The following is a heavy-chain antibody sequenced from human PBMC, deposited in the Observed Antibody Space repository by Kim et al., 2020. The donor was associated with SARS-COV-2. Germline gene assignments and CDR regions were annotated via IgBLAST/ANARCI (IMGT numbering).Heavy chain of an antibody. V-gene: IGHV4-34*01. D-gene: IGHD2-15*01. J-gene: IGHJ6*02. Sequence: LKSRVTISVDTYKNQFSLKLSTVTAADTAVYYCARVRSGSIYYYYYFGMDVWGQGTTVTVSS. CDR3: ARVRSGSIYYYYYFGMDV.